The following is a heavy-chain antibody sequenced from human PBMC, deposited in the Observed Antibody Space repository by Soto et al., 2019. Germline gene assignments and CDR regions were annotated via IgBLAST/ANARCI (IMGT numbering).Heavy chain of an antibody. V-gene: IGHV5-51*01. CDR2: IYPGDSDT. D-gene: IGHD3-10*01. CDR3: ARGYYGSGSYSGGLGYYYYGMDV. Sequence: GESLKISCKGSGYSFTSYWIGWVRQMPGKGLEWMGIIYPGDSDTRYSPSFQGQVTISADKSISTAYLQCSSLKASDTAMYYCARGYYGSGSYSGGLGYYYYGMDVWGQGTTVTVSS. CDR1: GYSFTSYW. J-gene: IGHJ6*02.